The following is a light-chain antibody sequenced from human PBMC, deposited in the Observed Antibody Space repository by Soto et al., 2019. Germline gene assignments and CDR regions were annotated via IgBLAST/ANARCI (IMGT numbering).Light chain of an antibody. CDR1: QSVSSNY. CDR2: GAS. Sequence: EIVLTQSPGTLSLSPGERATLSCRASQSVSSNYLAWYQQKPGQAPRLLIYGASSRATGIPDRISASGSGTDFTLTISRLETEDFAVYYCHQYGSSPWTFGQGTKVEIK. CDR3: HQYGSSPWT. V-gene: IGKV3-20*01. J-gene: IGKJ1*01.